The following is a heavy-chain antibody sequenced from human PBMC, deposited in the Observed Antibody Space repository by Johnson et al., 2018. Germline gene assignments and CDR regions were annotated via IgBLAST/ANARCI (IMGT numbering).Heavy chain of an antibody. CDR2: INSDGSST. J-gene: IGHJ1*01. V-gene: IGHV3-74*01. Sequence: VQLVQSGGGLVQPGGSLRLSCAASGFTFSSYWMHWVRQAPGKGLVWVSRINSDGSSTRYADSVKGRFTISRDNAKNTLYPQNNSLRAEDTAVYYCARDQRGVYDSSVYYSAEYFQHWGQGTLVTVSS. CDR3: ARDQRGVYDSSVYYSAEYFQH. CDR1: GFTFSSYW. D-gene: IGHD3-22*01.